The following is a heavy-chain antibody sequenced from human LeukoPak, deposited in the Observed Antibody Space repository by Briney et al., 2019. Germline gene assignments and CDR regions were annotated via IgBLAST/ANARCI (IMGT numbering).Heavy chain of an antibody. CDR2: IYPGDSDT. D-gene: IGHD3-9*01. CDR1: GYSFTSYW. J-gene: IGHJ6*03. CDR3: ARHRGVTYYDILTGESYYYYYMDV. Sequence: GESLKISCKGSGYSFTSYWIGWVRQMPGKGLEWMGIIYPGDSDTRYGPSFQGQVTISADKSISTAYLQWSSLKASDTAMYYCARHRGVTYYDILTGESYYYYYMDVWGKGTTVTISS. V-gene: IGHV5-51*01.